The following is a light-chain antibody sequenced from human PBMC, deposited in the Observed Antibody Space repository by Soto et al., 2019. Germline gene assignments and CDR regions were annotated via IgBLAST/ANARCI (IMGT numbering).Light chain of an antibody. CDR2: GAS. CDR3: QQYISSVT. CDR1: QTVDSTF. J-gene: IGKJ1*01. Sequence: EIVLTQSPGSLSLSPRERATLSCRASQTVDSTFFAWYQKKPGQAPRLLIYGASKRATDLPDRFSRSGSGTDFPLTISRLEPEDFAVYYCQQYISSVTFGQGTKVEIK. V-gene: IGKV3-20*01.